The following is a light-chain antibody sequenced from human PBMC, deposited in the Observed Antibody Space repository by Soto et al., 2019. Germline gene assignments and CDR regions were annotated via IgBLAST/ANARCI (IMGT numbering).Light chain of an antibody. Sequence: DIQMTQSPSSLSASVRARVPITCRASQSISGSLNWYQQKPGKAPKLLIYGASTLQSGVPSRFSGSGFGTEFTLTINSLQPDDVATYYCQQYYRYLWTFGQGTKVDIK. CDR1: QSISGS. J-gene: IGKJ1*01. CDR3: QQYYRYLWT. CDR2: GAS. V-gene: IGKV1-5*01.